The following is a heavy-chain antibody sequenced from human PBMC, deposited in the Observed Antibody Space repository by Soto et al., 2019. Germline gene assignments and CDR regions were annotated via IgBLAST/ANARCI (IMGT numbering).Heavy chain of an antibody. Sequence: ASVKVSCKASGYTFTSYGISWVRQAPGQVLEWMGWISAYNGNTNHAQKLQGRVTMTTDTSTSTAYMELRSLRSDDTAVYYCVVAAQPYYFDYWGQGTLVTVSS. J-gene: IGHJ4*02. CDR2: ISAYNGNT. D-gene: IGHD2-15*01. V-gene: IGHV1-18*01. CDR1: GYTFTSYG. CDR3: VVAAQPYYFDY.